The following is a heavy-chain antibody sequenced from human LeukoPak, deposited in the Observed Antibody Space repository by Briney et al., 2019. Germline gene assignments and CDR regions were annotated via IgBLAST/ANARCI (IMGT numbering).Heavy chain of an antibody. V-gene: IGHV3-23*01. CDR1: EFDFSSHA. D-gene: IGHD4-11*01. Sequence: GGSLRLSCAASEFDFSSHAMTWVRQAPGKGLEWVSAISISGSKTYYADSVKGRFTISRDNSKNTLYLQMNSLRAEDTVLYYCARSVPDYTRFDYWGQGALVTVSS. CDR2: ISISGSKT. CDR3: ARSVPDYTRFDY. J-gene: IGHJ4*02.